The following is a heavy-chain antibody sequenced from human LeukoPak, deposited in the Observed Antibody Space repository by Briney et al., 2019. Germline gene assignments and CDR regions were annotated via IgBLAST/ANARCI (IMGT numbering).Heavy chain of an antibody. Sequence: GGSLRLSCAASRFTFISHWMHWVRQAPGRGVVWVSRIKDDGSQTNYADSVKGRFTISRDNAKNTMSLQMNSLRAEDTAVYYCARGSGIITGIDEWGQGTLVTVSS. V-gene: IGHV3-74*01. CDR1: RFTFISHW. J-gene: IGHJ4*02. CDR3: ARGSGIITGIDE. D-gene: IGHD6-25*01. CDR2: IKDDGSQT.